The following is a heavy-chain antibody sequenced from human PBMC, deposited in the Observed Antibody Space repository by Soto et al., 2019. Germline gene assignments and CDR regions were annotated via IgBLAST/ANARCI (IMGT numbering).Heavy chain of an antibody. CDR2: IYYSGST. J-gene: IGHJ6*02. CDR1: GGSISSYY. CDR3: ARVRVTTYNYYYGMDV. Sequence: SETLSLTCTVSGGSISSYYWSWIRQPPGKGLEWIGYIYYSGSTNYNPSLKSRVTISVDTSKNQFSLKLSSVTAADTAVYYCARVRVTTYNYYYGMDVWGQGTTVTVSS. D-gene: IGHD4-17*01. V-gene: IGHV4-59*01.